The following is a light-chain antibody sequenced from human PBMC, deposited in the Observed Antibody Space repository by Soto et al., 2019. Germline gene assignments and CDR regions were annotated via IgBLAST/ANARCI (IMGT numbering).Light chain of an antibody. CDR2: DAS. Sequence: EIVMTRSPATLSVSPGERASLSCRASQSVGSNLSWYQHKPGQAPRLLIYDASTRATGFPARFSGSGSGTEFTLTISSLQPEDFAVYYCQQYNNWPPFTFGPGTKVDIK. J-gene: IGKJ3*01. CDR3: QQYNNWPPFT. CDR1: QSVGSN. V-gene: IGKV3D-15*01.